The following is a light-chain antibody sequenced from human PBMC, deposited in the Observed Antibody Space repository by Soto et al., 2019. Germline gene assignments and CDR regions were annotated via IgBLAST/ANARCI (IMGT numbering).Light chain of an antibody. CDR3: GSWDSSVSAYV. V-gene: IGLV1-51*01. Sequence: QSVLTQPPSVSAAPGQRVTISCSGSSSNIGGNSVSWYQQLPGTAPKLLIYDDDKRPSGIPDRFSGSKSGTSATLGITGFQTGEEADYYCGSWDSSVSAYVFADGIKVTVL. CDR1: SSNIGGNS. J-gene: IGLJ1*01. CDR2: DDD.